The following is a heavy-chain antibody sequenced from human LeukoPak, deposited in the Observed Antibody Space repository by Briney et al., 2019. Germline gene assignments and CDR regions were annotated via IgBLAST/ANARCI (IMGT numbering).Heavy chain of an antibody. J-gene: IGHJ6*02. D-gene: IGHD2-21*01. CDR2: IWYDGSNK. CDR3: ARESYDYYYYGMDV. CDR1: GFTFSSYG. V-gene: IGHV3-33*01. Sequence: GGSLRLSCAASGFTFSSYGMHWVRQAPGKGLEWVAVIWYDGSNKYYADSVKGRFTISRDNSKNTLYLQMNSLRAEDTAVYYCARESYDYYYYGMDVWGQGTTVTVSS.